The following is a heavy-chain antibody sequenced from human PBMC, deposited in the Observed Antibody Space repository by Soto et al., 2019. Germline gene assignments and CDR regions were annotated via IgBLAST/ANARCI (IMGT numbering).Heavy chain of an antibody. CDR3: AKSGYSSSWYETFDC. D-gene: IGHD6-13*01. V-gene: IGHV3-23*01. J-gene: IGHJ4*02. CDR1: GFTFSSYA. CDR2: ISGSGGST. Sequence: PGGSLRLSCAASGFTFSSYAMSWVRQAPGKGLEWVSAISGSGGSTYYADSVKGRFTISRDNSKNTLYLQMNSLRAEDTAVYYCAKSGYSSSWYETFDCWGQGTLVTVSS.